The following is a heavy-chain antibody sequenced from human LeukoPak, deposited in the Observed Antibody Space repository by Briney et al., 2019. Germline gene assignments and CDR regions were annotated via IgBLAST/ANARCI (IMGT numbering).Heavy chain of an antibody. D-gene: IGHD2-21*01. Sequence: GGSLRLSCAASGFTVSSNYMSWVRQAPGKGLEWVSVIYSGGSTYYADSVKGRFTISRDNSKNALYLQMNSLRAEDTAVYYCARDLPIPPDYYGMDVWGQGTTVTVSS. CDR1: GFTVSSNY. CDR3: ARDLPIPPDYYGMDV. V-gene: IGHV3-66*01. CDR2: IYSGGST. J-gene: IGHJ6*02.